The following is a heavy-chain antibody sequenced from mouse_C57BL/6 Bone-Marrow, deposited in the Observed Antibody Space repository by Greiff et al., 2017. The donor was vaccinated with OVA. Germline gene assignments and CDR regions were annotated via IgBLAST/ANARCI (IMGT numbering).Heavy chain of an antibody. J-gene: IGHJ3*01. CDR3: AFWDSAWFAY. D-gene: IGHD4-1*01. V-gene: IGHV1-64*01. Sequence: QVQLKQPGAELVKPGASVKLSCKASGYTFTSYWMHWVKQRPGQGLEWIGMIHPNSGSTNYNEKFKSKATLTVDKSSSTAYMQLSSLTSEDSAVYYCAFWDSAWFAYWGQGTLVTVSA. CDR2: IHPNSGST. CDR1: GYTFTSYW.